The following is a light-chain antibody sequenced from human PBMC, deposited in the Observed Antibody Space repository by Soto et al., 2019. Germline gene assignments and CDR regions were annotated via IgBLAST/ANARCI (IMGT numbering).Light chain of an antibody. CDR2: GAS. V-gene: IGKV3-15*01. CDR1: QSVGSD. CDR3: QQYNNWWT. Sequence: EVVMTQSPATLSVSPGERATLSCRASQSVGSDLAWYQQKPGQAPRLLIYGASTRATGIPARFSGSESGTDFTLTISGLQSEDFAVYYCQQYNNWWTFGQGTKVDI. J-gene: IGKJ1*01.